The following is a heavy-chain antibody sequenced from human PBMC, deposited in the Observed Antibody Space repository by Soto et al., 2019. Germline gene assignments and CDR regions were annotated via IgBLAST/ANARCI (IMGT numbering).Heavy chain of an antibody. V-gene: IGHV3-15*01. J-gene: IGHJ4*02. Sequence: GGSLRLSCAASGFTFSNAWMSWVRQAPGKGLEWVGRIKSKTDGGTTDYAAPVKGRFTISRDDSKNTLYLQMNSLKTEDTAVYYCTTGKEDIVATIERLVSYYFDYWGQGTLVTVSS. CDR2: IKSKTDGGTT. D-gene: IGHD5-12*01. CDR1: GFTFSNAW. CDR3: TTGKEDIVATIERLVSYYFDY.